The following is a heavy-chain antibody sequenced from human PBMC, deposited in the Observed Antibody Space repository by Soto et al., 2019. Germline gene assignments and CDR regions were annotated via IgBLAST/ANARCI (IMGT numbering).Heavy chain of an antibody. J-gene: IGHJ4*02. Sequence: GESLKISCKGSGYSFTSYWISWVRQMPGKGLEWMGRIDPSDSYTNYSPSFQGHVTISAGKSISTAYLQWSRLKASDTAMYYCARQRYDSSALDYWGQGTLVTVSS. D-gene: IGHD3-22*01. CDR1: GYSFTSYW. V-gene: IGHV5-10-1*01. CDR3: ARQRYDSSALDY. CDR2: IDPSDSYT.